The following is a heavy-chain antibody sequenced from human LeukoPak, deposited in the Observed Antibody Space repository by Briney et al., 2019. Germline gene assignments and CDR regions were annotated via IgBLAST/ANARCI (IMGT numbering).Heavy chain of an antibody. J-gene: IGHJ5*02. CDR3: ARDVGYCSSTSCYIWFDP. D-gene: IGHD2-2*02. V-gene: IGHV4-59*01. CDR2: MYYSGST. Sequence: PSETLSLTCTVSGGSISSYYWSWIRQSPGKGLEWIGYMYYSGSTSYSPSLKSRVTISVDTSKNQLSLELSSVTAADTAVYYCARDVGYCSSTSCYIWFDPWGQGILVTVSS. CDR1: GGSISSYY.